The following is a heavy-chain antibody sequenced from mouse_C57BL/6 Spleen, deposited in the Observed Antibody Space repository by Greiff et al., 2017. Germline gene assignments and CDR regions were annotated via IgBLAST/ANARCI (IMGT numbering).Heavy chain of an antibody. CDR2: IDPSDSYT. Sequence: QVQLQQPGAELVKPGASVKLSCKASGYTFTSYWMQWVKQRPGQGLEWIGEIDPSDSYTNYNQKFKGKATLTVDTSSSTAYMQLSSLTSEDSAVYYCARRNYYGSSPSFDYWGQGTTLTVSS. CDR3: ARRNYYGSSPSFDY. V-gene: IGHV1-50*01. D-gene: IGHD1-1*01. CDR1: GYTFTSYW. J-gene: IGHJ2*01.